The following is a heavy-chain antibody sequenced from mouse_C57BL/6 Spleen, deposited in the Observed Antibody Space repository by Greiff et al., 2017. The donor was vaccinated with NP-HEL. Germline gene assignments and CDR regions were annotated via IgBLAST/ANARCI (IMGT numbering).Heavy chain of an antibody. CDR3: ARGEDDSWFAY. V-gene: IGHV5-16*01. CDR2: INYDGSST. Sequence: EVMLVESEGGLVQPGSSMKLSCTASGFTFSDYYMAWVRQVPEKGLEWVANINYDGSSTYYLDSLKSRFIISRDNAKNILYLQMSSLKSEDTATYYCARGEDDSWFAYWGQGTLVTVSA. J-gene: IGHJ3*01. D-gene: IGHD2-4*01. CDR1: GFTFSDYY.